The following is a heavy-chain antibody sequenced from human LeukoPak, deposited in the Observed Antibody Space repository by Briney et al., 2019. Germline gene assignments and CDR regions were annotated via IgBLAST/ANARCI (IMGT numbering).Heavy chain of an antibody. V-gene: IGHV4-59*12. Sequence: PSETLSLTCTVSGGSISSYYWSWIRQPPGKGLEWIGEIYHSGSTNYNPSLKSRVTISVDKSKNQFSLKLSSVTAADTAVYYCARSYPRPSDYWGQGTLVTVSS. D-gene: IGHD6-6*01. CDR1: GGSISSYY. CDR2: IYHSGST. J-gene: IGHJ4*02. CDR3: ARSYPRPSDY.